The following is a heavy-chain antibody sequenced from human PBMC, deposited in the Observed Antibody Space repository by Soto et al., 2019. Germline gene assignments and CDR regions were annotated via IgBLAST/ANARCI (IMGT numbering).Heavy chain of an antibody. CDR3: ARSGSLVLYYFDY. D-gene: IGHD1-26*01. Sequence: QVQLQESGPGLVKPSETLSLTCTVSGGSISSYYWSWIRQPPGKGLEWIGYIYYSGSTNYNPSLKSRVTISVDTSKDQFSLKLSSVTAAATAVYYCARSGSLVLYYFDYWGQGTLVTVSS. CDR1: GGSISSYY. V-gene: IGHV4-59*01. CDR2: IYYSGST. J-gene: IGHJ4*02.